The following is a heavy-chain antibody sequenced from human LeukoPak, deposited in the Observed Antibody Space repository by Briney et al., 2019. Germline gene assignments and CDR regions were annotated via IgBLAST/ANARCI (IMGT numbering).Heavy chain of an antibody. V-gene: IGHV4-59*12. CDR3: ARGSDGDYVSNY. J-gene: IGHJ4*02. D-gene: IGHD4-17*01. CDR1: GGSISSYY. Sequence: PSETLSLTCTVSGGSISSYYWNWIRQPPGKGLEWIAYIYYSGNTNYNPSLKSRVTISVDTSKNQFSLKLSSVTAADTAVYYCARGSDGDYVSNYWGQGTLVTVSS. CDR2: IYYSGNT.